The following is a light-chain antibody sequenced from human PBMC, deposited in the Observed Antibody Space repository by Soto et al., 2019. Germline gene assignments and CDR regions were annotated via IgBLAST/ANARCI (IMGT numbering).Light chain of an antibody. J-gene: IGKJ2*01. CDR3: QQRSYGYT. Sequence: IVLTQSPVTLSLSPGERATLSCRASQHISTFLAWYQHKVGQAPRLLISDASKRATGTPARFSGSGSGTDFTLTISSLEPVDFAVYYCQQRSYGYTFGQGTKLEI. CDR1: QHISTF. V-gene: IGKV3-11*01. CDR2: DAS.